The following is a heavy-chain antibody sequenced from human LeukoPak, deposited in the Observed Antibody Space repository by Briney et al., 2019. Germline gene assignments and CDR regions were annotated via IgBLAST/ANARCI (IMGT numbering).Heavy chain of an antibody. Sequence: GGSLRLSCAASGFTFSSYAMIWARQAPGKGLEWVSTIGGIDGNTYYADSVKGRFTISRDNSKNTVFLQMNSLRAEDTAVYYCGTRTRSSYYIFYWGQGTLVTVTS. CDR2: IGGIDGNT. J-gene: IGHJ4*02. V-gene: IGHV3-23*01. CDR3: GTRTRSSYYIFY. D-gene: IGHD3-22*01. CDR1: GFTFSSYA.